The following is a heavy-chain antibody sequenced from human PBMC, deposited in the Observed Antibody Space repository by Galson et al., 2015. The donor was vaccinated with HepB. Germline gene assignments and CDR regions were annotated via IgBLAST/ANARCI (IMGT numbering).Heavy chain of an antibody. Sequence: SLRLSCAASGFTFKNFGMHWVRQAPGKGLEWVAGIWHDGGKKYYGDSVKGRFTVSRDNHENTLSLQMNSLRVEDTATYFCARSLGIGIDFWGQGSLVIVSS. V-gene: IGHV3-33*08. CDR1: GFTFKNFG. J-gene: IGHJ4*02. CDR2: IWHDGGKK. CDR3: ARSLGIGIDF. D-gene: IGHD2-21*01.